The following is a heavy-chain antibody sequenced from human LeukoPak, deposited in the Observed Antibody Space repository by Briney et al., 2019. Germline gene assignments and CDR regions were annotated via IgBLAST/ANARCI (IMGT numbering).Heavy chain of an antibody. J-gene: IGHJ6*03. D-gene: IGHD3-16*02. Sequence: ASVKVSCKASGYTFTSYGISWVRQAPGQGLEWMGWISAYNGNTNYAQKLQGRVTITTDTSTSTAYMELRSLRSDDTAVYYCARAVGLSSLYYMDVWGKGTTVTVSS. CDR1: GYTFTSYG. CDR3: ARAVGLSSLYYMDV. V-gene: IGHV1-18*01. CDR2: ISAYNGNT.